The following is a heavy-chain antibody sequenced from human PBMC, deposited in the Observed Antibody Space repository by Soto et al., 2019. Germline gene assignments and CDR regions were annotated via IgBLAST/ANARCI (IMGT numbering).Heavy chain of an antibody. CDR3: AREDRGYSYGGSGY. V-gene: IGHV1-69*13. CDR1: GGTFSSYA. CDR2: IIPIFGTA. J-gene: IGHJ4*02. Sequence: SVKVSCKASGGTFSSYAISWVRQAPGQGLEWMGGIIPIFGTANYAQKFQGRVTITADESTSTAYMELSSLRSEDTAVYYCAREDRGYSYGGSGYWGQGTLATVSS. D-gene: IGHD5-18*01.